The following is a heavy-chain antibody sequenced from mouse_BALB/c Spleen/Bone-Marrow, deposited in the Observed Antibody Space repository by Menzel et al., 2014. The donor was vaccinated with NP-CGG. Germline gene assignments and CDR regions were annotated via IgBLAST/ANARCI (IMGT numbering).Heavy chain of an antibody. CDR1: GFNIKDYY. Sequence: VHVKQSGAELVRPGALVKLSCKAPGFNIKDYYMHWVKQRPEQGLEWIGWIDPENGNTIYDTKFQGKASITADTSSNTAYLQLSSLTSEDTAVYYCVAYYRYEYYFDYWGQGTTLTVSS. CDR3: VAYYRYEYYFDY. J-gene: IGHJ2*01. CDR2: IDPENGNT. D-gene: IGHD2-14*01. V-gene: IGHV14-1*02.